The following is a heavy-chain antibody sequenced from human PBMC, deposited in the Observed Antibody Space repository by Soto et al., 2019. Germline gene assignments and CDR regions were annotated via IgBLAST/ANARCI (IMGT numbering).Heavy chain of an antibody. CDR3: AKGPAFCGGDWYGSHYYYCMDV. V-gene: IGHV3-23*01. Sequence: EVQLLESGGGWVQPGGSLRLSCAASGFNFSSYAMRWVRQAPGKGLEWVSGLSGSGGSGFYADSVKGRFTTSRDNSKNSLYLQMNSQRAEETAVYSCAKGPAFCGGDWYGSHYYYCMDVWGKGTTVTVYS. CDR2: LSGSGGSG. D-gene: IGHD2-21*01. J-gene: IGHJ6*03. CDR1: GFNFSSYA.